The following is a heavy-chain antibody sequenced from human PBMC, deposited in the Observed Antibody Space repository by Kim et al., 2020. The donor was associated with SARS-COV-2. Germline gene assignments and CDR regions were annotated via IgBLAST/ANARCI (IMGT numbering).Heavy chain of an antibody. J-gene: IGHJ1*01. D-gene: IGHD4-17*01. CDR3: ARGTVTPSRYFQH. Sequence: SETLSLTCAVYGGSFSGYYWSWIRQPPGKGLEWIGEINHSGSTTYNPSLKSRVTISVDTSKNQFSLKLSSVTAADTAVYYCARGTVTPSRYFQHWGQGTLVTVSS. CDR1: GGSFSGYY. CDR2: INHSGST. V-gene: IGHV4-34*01.